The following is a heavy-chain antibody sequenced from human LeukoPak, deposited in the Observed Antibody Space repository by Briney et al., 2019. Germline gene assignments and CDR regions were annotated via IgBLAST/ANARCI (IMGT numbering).Heavy chain of an antibody. V-gene: IGHV3-23*01. CDR1: GFTFSSYA. Sequence: PGGSLRLSXAASGFTFSSYAMSWVRQAPGKGVEWVSAISGSGGSTYYADSVKGRFTISRDNSKNTLYLQMNSLRAEDTAVYYCAKFTYCTNGVCYSSYYYYMDVWGKGTTVTVSS. CDR3: AKFTYCTNGVCYSSYYYYMDV. D-gene: IGHD2-8*01. CDR2: ISGSGGST. J-gene: IGHJ6*03.